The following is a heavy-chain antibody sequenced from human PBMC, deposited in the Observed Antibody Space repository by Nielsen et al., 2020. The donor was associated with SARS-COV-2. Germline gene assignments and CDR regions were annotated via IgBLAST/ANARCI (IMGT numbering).Heavy chain of an antibody. CDR2: ISGSGGST. J-gene: IGHJ4*02. V-gene: IGHV3-23*01. Sequence: WIRQPPGKGLEWVSAISGSGGSTYYADSVKGRFTISRDNSKNTLYLQMNSLRAEDTAVYYCAKGPYSSGWYFDYWGQGTLVTVSS. CDR3: AKGPYSSGWYFDY. D-gene: IGHD6-19*01.